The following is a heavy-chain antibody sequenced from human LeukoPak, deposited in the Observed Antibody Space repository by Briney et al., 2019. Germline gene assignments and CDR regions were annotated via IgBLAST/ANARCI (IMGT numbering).Heavy chain of an antibody. J-gene: IGHJ4*02. V-gene: IGHV3-30*04. CDR3: AREGIAAAGKRVEGFDD. D-gene: IGHD6-13*01. CDR1: GFTFSSYA. CDR2: ISYDGSNK. Sequence: QPGRSLRLSCAASGFTFSSYAMHWVRQAPGKGLEGVAVISYDGSNKYYADSVKGRFTISRDNSKNTLYLQMNSLRAEDTAVYYCAREGIAAAGKRVEGFDDWGQGTLVTVSS.